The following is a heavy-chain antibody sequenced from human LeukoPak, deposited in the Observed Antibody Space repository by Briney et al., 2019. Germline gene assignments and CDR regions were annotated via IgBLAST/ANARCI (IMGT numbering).Heavy chain of an antibody. CDR2: IIPIFGTA. CDR1: GGTFSSYA. D-gene: IGHD2-15*01. Sequence: SVKVSCKASGGTFSSYAISWVRQAHGQGLEWMGGIIPIFGTANYAQKFQGRVTITADESTSTAYMELSSLRSEDTAVYYCARGPGCSGGSCYSGWFDPWGQGTLVTVSS. CDR3: ARGPGCSGGSCYSGWFDP. V-gene: IGHV1-69*13. J-gene: IGHJ5*02.